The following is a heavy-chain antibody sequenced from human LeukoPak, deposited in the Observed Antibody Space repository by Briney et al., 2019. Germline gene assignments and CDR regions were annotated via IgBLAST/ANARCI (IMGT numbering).Heavy chain of an antibody. CDR3: ARNRSDPTHHQTFDV. V-gene: IGHV4-39*01. CDR2: VYYSGST. D-gene: IGHD3-16*02. J-gene: IGHJ3*01. CDR1: GGPISNTNYY. Sequence: SETLSLICTVSGGPISNTNYYWGWIRQPPGKGLEWIGSVYYSGSTHYNPSLKSRVTISVDTSKNQFSLNLISMTAADTAIYYCARNRSDPTHHQTFDVRGQGTTVTVSS.